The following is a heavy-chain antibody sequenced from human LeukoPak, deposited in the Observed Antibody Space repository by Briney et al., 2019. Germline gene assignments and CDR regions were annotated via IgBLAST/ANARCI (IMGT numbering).Heavy chain of an antibody. CDR3: TRLDYDSSGNDDY. CDR2: IRSKANSYAT. CDR1: RFTFSSYG. J-gene: IGHJ4*02. V-gene: IGHV3-73*01. Sequence: PGGSLRLSCAASRFTFSSYGMHWVRQASGKGLEWVGRIRSKANSYATAYAASVKGRFTISRDDSKNTAYLQMNSLKTEDTAVYYCTRLDYDSSGNDDYWGQGTLVTVSS. D-gene: IGHD3-22*01.